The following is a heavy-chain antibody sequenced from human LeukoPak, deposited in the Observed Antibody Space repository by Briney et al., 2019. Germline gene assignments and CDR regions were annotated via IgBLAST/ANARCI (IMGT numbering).Heavy chain of an antibody. CDR2: IYTSGST. D-gene: IGHD6-19*01. V-gene: IGHV4-61*02. Sequence: PSETLSLTCTVSGGSISSGSYYWSWIRQPAGKGLEWIGRIYTSGSTNYDPSLKSRVTISVDTSKNQFSLKLSSVTAADTAVYYCARVRQWLLVIDYWGQGTLVTVSS. J-gene: IGHJ4*02. CDR1: GGSISSGSYY. CDR3: ARVRQWLLVIDY.